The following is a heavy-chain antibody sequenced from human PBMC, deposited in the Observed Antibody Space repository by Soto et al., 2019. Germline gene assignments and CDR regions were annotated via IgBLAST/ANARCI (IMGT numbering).Heavy chain of an antibody. CDR2: IYYSGST. J-gene: IGHJ6*03. CDR1: GGSISSYY. CDR3: ARAVWFGELFPYYYYYMDV. Sequence: QVQLQESGPGLVKPSETLSLTCTVSGGSISSYYWSWIRQPPGKGLEWIGYIYYSGSTNYNPSLKSRVTISVDASKNQFSLKLSSVTAADTAVYYCARAVWFGELFPYYYYYMDVWGKGTTVTVSS. D-gene: IGHD3-10*01. V-gene: IGHV4-59*01.